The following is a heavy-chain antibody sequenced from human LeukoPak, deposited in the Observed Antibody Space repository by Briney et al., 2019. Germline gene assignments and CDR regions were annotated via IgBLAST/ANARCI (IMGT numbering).Heavy chain of an antibody. CDR1: GFTFSSYD. CDR3: ARGSSGWYYY. Sequence: GGSLRLSCAASGFTFSSYDMHWVRQATGKGLEWVSAIGTAGDTYYPGSVKGRLTISRENAKNSLYLQMNSLRAEDTAVYYCARGSSGWYYYWGQGTLVTVSS. D-gene: IGHD6-19*01. CDR2: IGTAGDT. V-gene: IGHV3-13*01. J-gene: IGHJ4*02.